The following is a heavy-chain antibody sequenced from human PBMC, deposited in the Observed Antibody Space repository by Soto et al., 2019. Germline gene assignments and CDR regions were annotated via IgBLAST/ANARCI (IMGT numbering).Heavy chain of an antibody. Sequence: GASVKVSCKASGYTFTSYYMHWVRQAPGQGLEWMGIINPSGGSTSYAQKFQDSVAMTRDTSVSTAYMDLNRLTSDDTAIYYCAIIMTHSDSFDIWGQGTMVTVSS. D-gene: IGHD3-16*01. J-gene: IGHJ3*02. CDR2: INPSGGST. CDR1: GYTFTSYY. CDR3: AIIMTHSDSFDI. V-gene: IGHV1-46*01.